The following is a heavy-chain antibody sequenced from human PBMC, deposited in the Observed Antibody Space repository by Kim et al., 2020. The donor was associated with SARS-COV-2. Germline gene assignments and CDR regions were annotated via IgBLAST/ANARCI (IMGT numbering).Heavy chain of an antibody. CDR3: ASGYSGSYAAQFDP. Sequence: SETLSLTCTVSGGSISSSSYYWGWIRQPPGKGLEWIGSIYYSGSTYYNPSLKSRVTISVDTSKNQFSLKLSSVTAADTAVYYCASGYSGSYAAQFDPWGQGTLVTVSS. CDR2: IYYSGST. J-gene: IGHJ5*02. D-gene: IGHD1-26*01. V-gene: IGHV4-39*07. CDR1: GGSISSSSYY.